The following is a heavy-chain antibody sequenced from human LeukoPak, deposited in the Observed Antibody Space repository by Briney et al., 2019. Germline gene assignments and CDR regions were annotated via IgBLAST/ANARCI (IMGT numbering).Heavy chain of an antibody. CDR2: ISSSSTYI. CDR3: ARDKDVGATLLDY. Sequence: GGSLRLSCAASGFTFSSYSMNWVRQAPGKGLEWVSSISSSSTYIFYADSVKGRFTISRDNAKNSLYLQMNTLRAEDTAVYYCARDKDVGATLLDYWGQGTLVTVSS. CDR1: GFTFSSYS. J-gene: IGHJ4*02. V-gene: IGHV3-21*01. D-gene: IGHD1-26*01.